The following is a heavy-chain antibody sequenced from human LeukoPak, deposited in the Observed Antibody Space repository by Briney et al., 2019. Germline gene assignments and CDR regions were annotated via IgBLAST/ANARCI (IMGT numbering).Heavy chain of an antibody. V-gene: IGHV3-74*01. CDR1: GFTFSSYW. J-gene: IGHJ6*03. CDR2: INSDGSST. D-gene: IGHD6-13*01. Sequence: GGSLRLSCAASGFTFSSYWMHWVRQAPGKGLVWVSRINSDGSSTSYADSVKGRFTISRDNAKNTLYLQMNSLGAEDTAVYYCAREYRGDSSSWLYYYYYYYMDVWGKGTTVTISS. CDR3: AREYRGDSSSWLYYYYYYYMDV.